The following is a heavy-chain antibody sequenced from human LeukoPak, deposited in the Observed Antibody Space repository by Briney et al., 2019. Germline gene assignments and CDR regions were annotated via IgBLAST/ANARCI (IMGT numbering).Heavy chain of an antibody. J-gene: IGHJ4*02. CDR1: GGSISSGDYY. V-gene: IGHV4-30-4*01. CDR3: ARDLLNEGNHLDY. Sequence: SETLSLTCTVSGGSISSGDYYWSWIRQPPGKGLEWIGYIYYSGSTYYNPSLKSRVTISVDTSKNQFSLKLSSVTTADTAVYYCARDLLNEGNHLDYWGQGTLVTVSS. D-gene: IGHD4-23*01. CDR2: IYYSGST.